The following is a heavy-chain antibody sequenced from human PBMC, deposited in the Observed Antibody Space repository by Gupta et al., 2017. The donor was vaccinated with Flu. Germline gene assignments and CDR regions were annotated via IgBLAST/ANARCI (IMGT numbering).Heavy chain of an antibody. CDR2: ISDDGSNQ. CDR1: CILFSSYG. Sequence: QVQLVESWGVVVQPGRFLSLSCSAHCILFSSYGMHWVRQAPGKGLEWVAVISDDGSNQWFLDSVMCRFTISRDKSKNTLYLQMNSLRPEDTAVYYCAKGGLHNWNYDGDYWGQGTLVTVSS. CDR3: AKGGLHNWNYDGDY. V-gene: IGHV3-30*18. J-gene: IGHJ4*02. D-gene: IGHD1-7*01.